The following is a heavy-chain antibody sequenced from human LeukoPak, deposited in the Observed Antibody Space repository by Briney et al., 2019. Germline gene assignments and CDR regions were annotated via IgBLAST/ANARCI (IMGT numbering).Heavy chain of an antibody. D-gene: IGHD3-10*01. CDR3: ARGLPIISMLRGVKPSVMFDS. J-gene: IGHJ5*01. CDR1: GFTFSSNY. CDR2: INHSGST. Sequence: GSLRLSCAASGFTFSSNYMSWVRQPPGKGLEWIGEINHSGSTNYNPSLKSRLSISIDTSKNQFALRLGSVTAADTAVYYCARGLPIISMLRGVKPSVMFDSWGQGTLVTVSS. V-gene: IGHV4-34*01.